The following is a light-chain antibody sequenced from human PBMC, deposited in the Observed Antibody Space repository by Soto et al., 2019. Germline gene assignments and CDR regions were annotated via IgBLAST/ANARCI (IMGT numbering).Light chain of an antibody. CDR3: QQRSNWPPIT. J-gene: IGKJ5*01. V-gene: IGKV3-11*01. CDR2: DAS. CDR1: QSVSRY. Sequence: EIVFTHSPYTLSLSPGEIATLSFSSSQSVSRYLAWYQQKPGQAPRLLIYDASNRATGIPARFSGSGSGTDFTLTISSLEPEDFAVYYCQQRSNWPPITFGQGTRLEVK.